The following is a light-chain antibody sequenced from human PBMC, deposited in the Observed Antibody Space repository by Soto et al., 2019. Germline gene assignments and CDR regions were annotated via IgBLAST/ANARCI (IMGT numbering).Light chain of an antibody. Sequence: EIVMTQSPATLSVSPGERATLSCRASQSVSSNLAWYQQKPGQAPRLLIYGASTRATGIPARFSGSGSGTEFTLTISSLQSEDLAVYYCQQYNNWPFPSWTFGQGTKVEIK. CDR2: GAS. V-gene: IGKV3-15*01. CDR3: QQYNNWPFPSWT. J-gene: IGKJ1*01. CDR1: QSVSSN.